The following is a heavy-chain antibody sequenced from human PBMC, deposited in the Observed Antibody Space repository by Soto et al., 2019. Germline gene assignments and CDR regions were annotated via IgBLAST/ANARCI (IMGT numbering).Heavy chain of an antibody. V-gene: IGHV4-39*02. J-gene: IGHJ3*02. CDR3: ARLLPSGGAFDI. Sequence: PSETLSLTCTVSGGSISSGGYYWGWIRQPPGKGLEWIGSIYYSGYTYYNPSLKSRITISVDTSTNHFFLKVNSVTAADTAVYYCARLLPSGGAFDIWGQGTMVTVSS. CDR1: GGSISSGGYY. D-gene: IGHD3-16*01. CDR2: IYYSGYT.